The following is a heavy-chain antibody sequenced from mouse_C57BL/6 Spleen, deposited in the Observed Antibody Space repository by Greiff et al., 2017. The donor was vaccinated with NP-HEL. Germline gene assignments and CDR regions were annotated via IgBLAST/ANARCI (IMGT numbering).Heavy chain of an antibody. V-gene: IGHV1-4*01. D-gene: IGHD1-1*01. CDR1: GYTFTSYT. J-gene: IGHJ2*01. CDR2: INPSSGYT. Sequence: QVQLQQSGAELARPGASVKMSCKASGYTFTSYTMHWVKQRPGQGLEWIGYINPSSGYTKYNQKFKDKATLTADKSSSTAYMQLSSLTSEDSAVYYCALYYYGPFDYWGQGTTLTVSS. CDR3: ALYYYGPFDY.